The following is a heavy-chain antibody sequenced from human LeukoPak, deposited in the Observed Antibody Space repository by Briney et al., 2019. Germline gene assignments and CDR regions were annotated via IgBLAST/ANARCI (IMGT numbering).Heavy chain of an antibody. Sequence: PSETLSLTCTVSGGSISSYYWSWIRQPPGKGLDWIGYMYSGGTTNYSPSLKSRVTISVDTSKNQFSLKLSSVTAADTAVYYCARDDIYDRGAFDIWGQGTMVTVSS. D-gene: IGHD5/OR15-5a*01. CDR3: ARDDIYDRGAFDI. CDR1: GGSISSYY. CDR2: MYSGGTT. J-gene: IGHJ3*02. V-gene: IGHV4-59*12.